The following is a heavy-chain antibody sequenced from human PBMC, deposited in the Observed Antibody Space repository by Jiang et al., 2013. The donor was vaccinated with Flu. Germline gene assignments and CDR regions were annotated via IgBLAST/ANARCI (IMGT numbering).Heavy chain of an antibody. D-gene: IGHD3-3*01. V-gene: IGHV3-64*05. CDR3: VNDFWSGYSEFA. J-gene: IGHJ5*02. CDR2: GGTT. Sequence: GGTTCYADSLKGRFLISRDNSKNTLFFQMSSLRPEDSAVYYCVNDFWSGYSEFAWGQGTLVTVSS.